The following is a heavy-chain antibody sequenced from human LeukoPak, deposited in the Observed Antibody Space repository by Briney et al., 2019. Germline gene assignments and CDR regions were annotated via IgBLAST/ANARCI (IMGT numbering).Heavy chain of an antibody. Sequence: GASVKVSCKASGGTFSSYAISWVRQAPGQGLEWMGGIIPIFGTANYAQKFQGRVTITTDESTSTAYMELSSLRSEDTAVYYCARALAPLSAYSNDGIVYMDVWGQGTLVTVSS. D-gene: IGHD6-13*01. CDR1: GGTFSSYA. CDR2: IIPIFGTA. CDR3: ARALAPLSAYSNDGIVYMDV. V-gene: IGHV1-69*05. J-gene: IGHJ4*02.